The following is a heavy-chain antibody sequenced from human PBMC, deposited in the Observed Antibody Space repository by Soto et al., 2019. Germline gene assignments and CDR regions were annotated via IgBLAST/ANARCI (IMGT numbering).Heavy chain of an antibody. D-gene: IGHD3-9*01. V-gene: IGHV4-4*02. CDR1: GGSISRSNW. CDR2: IYHSGST. CDR3: ARSITFDWLFFDN. J-gene: IGHJ4*02. Sequence: PSETLSLTCAVSGGSISRSNWWSWVRQPPGKGLEWIGEIYHSGSTNYNPSLKSRVTISVDKSKNQFSLNLSSLTAADTAVYYCARSITFDWLFFDNWGQGTLVTVSS.